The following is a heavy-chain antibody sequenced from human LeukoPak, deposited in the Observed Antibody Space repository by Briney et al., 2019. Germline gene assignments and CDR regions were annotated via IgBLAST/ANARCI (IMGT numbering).Heavy chain of an antibody. D-gene: IGHD6-19*01. CDR2: INPTGGST. J-gene: IGHJ4*02. Sequence: ASVKVSCKASGYTFTNYYMHWVRQPPGQGLEWMGIINPTGGSTSYAQNFQGRVIVTRDTSTSTVYMELSSLRSEDTAVYYCARDQGSGSRIFDYWGQGTLVTVSS. CDR3: ARDQGSGSRIFDY. V-gene: IGHV1-46*01. CDR1: GYTFTNYY.